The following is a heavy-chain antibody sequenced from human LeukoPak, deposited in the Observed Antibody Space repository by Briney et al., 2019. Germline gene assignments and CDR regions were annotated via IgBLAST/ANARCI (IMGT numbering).Heavy chain of an antibody. J-gene: IGHJ5*02. CDR3: ARSRIVGALHMSRPHGFDP. Sequence: KPSETLSLTCTVSGGSISSSSYYWGWIRQPPGKGLEWIGSIYYSGSTYYNPSLKSRVTISVDTSKNQFSLKLSSVTAADTAVYYCARSRIVGALHMSRPHGFDPWGQGTLVTVSS. V-gene: IGHV4-39*01. CDR1: GGSISSSSYY. CDR2: IYYSGST. D-gene: IGHD1-26*01.